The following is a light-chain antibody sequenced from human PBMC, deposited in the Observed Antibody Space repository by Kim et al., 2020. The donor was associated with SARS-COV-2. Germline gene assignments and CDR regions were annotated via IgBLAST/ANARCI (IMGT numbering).Light chain of an antibody. V-gene: IGKV1D-12*01. J-gene: IGKJ4*01. CDR1: QDISSW. CDR2: EAS. CDR3: QQTHSFPLT. Sequence: SASVGAEVTITCRASQDISSWLGWYQQKPGKAPKVLIYEASNLQSGVPSRFSGSGSGTDFTLTINSLQPEDFATYYCQQTHSFPLTFGGGTKLEI.